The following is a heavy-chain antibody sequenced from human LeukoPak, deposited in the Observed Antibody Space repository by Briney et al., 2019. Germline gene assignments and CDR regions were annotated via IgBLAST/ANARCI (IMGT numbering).Heavy chain of an antibody. CDR2: ISTSSTYI. J-gene: IGHJ4*02. CDR1: GFTFSSYS. CDR3: ARDPPFIIGTTFFDY. D-gene: IGHD1-20*01. V-gene: IGHV3-21*01. Sequence: GGSLRLSCAASGFTFSSYSMNWVRQAPGKGLEWVSSISTSSTYIYYADSVKGRFTISRDNAKNSLYLQMNSLRAEDTAVYYCARDPPFIIGTTFFDYWGQGTLVTVYS.